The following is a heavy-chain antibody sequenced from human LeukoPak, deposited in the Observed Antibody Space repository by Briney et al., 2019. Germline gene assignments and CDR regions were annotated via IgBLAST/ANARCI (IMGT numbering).Heavy chain of an antibody. CDR3: ARVGYYESSGYYEY. Sequence: ASVTVSCKASGYTLTDYYMHWVRQAPGQGLEWMGRIYPNSGGTNYAQKFQGRVTMTRDTSISTVYMELSRLRSDDTAVYYCARVGYYESSGYYEYWGQGTLVTVSS. D-gene: IGHD3-22*01. V-gene: IGHV1-2*06. J-gene: IGHJ4*02. CDR1: GYTLTDYY. CDR2: IYPNSGGT.